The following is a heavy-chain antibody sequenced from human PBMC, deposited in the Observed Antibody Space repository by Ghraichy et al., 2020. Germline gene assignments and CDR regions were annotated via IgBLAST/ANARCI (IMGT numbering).Heavy chain of an antibody. J-gene: IGHJ6*02. CDR1: GGSFSGYY. Sequence: SETLSLTCAVYGGSFSGYYWSWIRQPRGKGLEWIGEINHSGSTNYNPSLKSRVTISVDTSKNQFSLKLSSVTAADTAVYYCARVGQYLSYYYGMDVWGQGTTVTVSS. CDR3: ARVGQYLSYYYGMDV. V-gene: IGHV4-34*01. CDR2: INHSGST. D-gene: IGHD4-11*01.